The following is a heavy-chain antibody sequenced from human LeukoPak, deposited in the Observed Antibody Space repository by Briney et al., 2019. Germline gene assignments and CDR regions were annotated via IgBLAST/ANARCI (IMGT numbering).Heavy chain of an antibody. CDR3: ARHSSGSYYARSRIGRHYYSYSMDV. CDR2: INAYNGNT. V-gene: IGHV1-18*01. D-gene: IGHD1-26*01. CDR1: SYTFTSYG. Sequence: GASVKVSFKASSYTFTSYGINWVRQAPGQGLDWMGWINAYNGNTHYAQKLQRRDTMTTDASTSTPNMDLRSLRSNYTPVYYCARHSSGSYYARSRIGRHYYSYSMDVWGKGPTVTVSS. J-gene: IGHJ6*03.